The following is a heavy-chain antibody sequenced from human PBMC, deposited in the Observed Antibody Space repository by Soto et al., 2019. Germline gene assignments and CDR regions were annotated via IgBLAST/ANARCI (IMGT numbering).Heavy chain of an antibody. CDR1: GFTFSSYS. Sequence: PGGSLRLSCAASGFTFSSYSMNWVRQAPGKGLEWVSDISGSGGSTYYADSVKGRFTISRDNSKNTLYLQMGSLRAEDMAVYYCARSITMVRGVTSNPWGQGTLVTVSS. J-gene: IGHJ5*02. D-gene: IGHD3-10*01. CDR2: ISGSGGST. CDR3: ARSITMVRGVTSNP. V-gene: IGHV3-23*01.